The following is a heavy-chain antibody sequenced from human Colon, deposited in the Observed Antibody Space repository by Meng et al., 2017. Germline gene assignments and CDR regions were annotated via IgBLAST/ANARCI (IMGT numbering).Heavy chain of an antibody. CDR1: GFRFSNYT. CDR3: AKEGGRGLDFEY. CDR2: ISGTSRST. D-gene: IGHD6-25*01. Sequence: LWVGRGGGLLRPGGSLRLSCADSGFRFSNYTMTWVRQSPGKGLQWVSAISGTSRSTYYADSVRGRFTISRDNSKNTLYLQMNSLRPEDTAIYYCAKEGGRGLDFEYWGQGTLVTVSS. J-gene: IGHJ4*02. V-gene: IGHV3-23*04.